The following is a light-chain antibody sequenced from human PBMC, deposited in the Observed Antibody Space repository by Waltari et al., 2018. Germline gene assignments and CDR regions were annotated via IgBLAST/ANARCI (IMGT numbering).Light chain of an antibody. CDR1: SSDIASYNL. V-gene: IGLV2-23*01. CDR2: EAN. CDR3: YAYAGTRGV. J-gene: IGLJ1*01. Sequence: QSALTPPASVSGSPGPSLTISCTGTSSDIASYNLVSWYQQHPGKAPKLIIYEANKRPSGVSSRFSGSKSGNTASLTISGPQAEDEANYYCYAYAGTRGVFGTGTKVTVL.